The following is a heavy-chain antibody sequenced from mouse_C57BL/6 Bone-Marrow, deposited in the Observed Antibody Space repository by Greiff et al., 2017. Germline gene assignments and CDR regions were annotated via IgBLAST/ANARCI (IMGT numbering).Heavy chain of an antibody. J-gene: IGHJ3*01. CDR1: GYAFSSSW. CDR2: IYPGDGDT. D-gene: IGHD1-1*01. CDR3: ARSDYYGSSSWFAD. V-gene: IGHV1-82*01. Sequence: QVQLQQSGPELVKPGASVKISCKASGYAFSSSWMNWVKQRPGKGLEWIGRIYPGDGDTNYNGKFKGKATLTADKSSSTAYMQLSSLTSEDSAVYFCARSDYYGSSSWFADWGQGTLVTVSA.